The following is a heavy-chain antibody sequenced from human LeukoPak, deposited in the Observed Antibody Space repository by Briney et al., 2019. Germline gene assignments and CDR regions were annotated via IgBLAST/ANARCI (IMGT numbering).Heavy chain of an antibody. CDR2: IYYSGST. D-gene: IGHD3-10*01. CDR1: GGSISSRSYY. Sequence: SETLSLTCTVSGGSISSRSYYWGWIRQPPGKGLEWIGSIYYSGSTYSNPSLSSRVTTSVDTSRNQFSLKLSSVPAADAAVYYCARVISGNTFDYWGQGTLVTVSS. V-gene: IGHV4-39*07. CDR3: ARVISGNTFDY. J-gene: IGHJ4*02.